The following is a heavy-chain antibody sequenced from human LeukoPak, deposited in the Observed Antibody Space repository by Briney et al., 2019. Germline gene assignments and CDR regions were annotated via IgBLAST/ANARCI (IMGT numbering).Heavy chain of an antibody. CDR3: AGALTYYYGSGSLHDAFDI. V-gene: IGHV1-18*01. J-gene: IGHJ3*02. CDR2: ISAYNGNT. D-gene: IGHD3-10*01. Sequence: GASVKVSCKASGYTFTSYGISWVRQAPGQGLEWMGWISAYNGNTNYAQKLQGRVTITRDTSASTAYMELSSLRSEDTAVYYCAGALTYYYGSGSLHDAFDIWGQGTMVTVSS. CDR1: GYTFTSYG.